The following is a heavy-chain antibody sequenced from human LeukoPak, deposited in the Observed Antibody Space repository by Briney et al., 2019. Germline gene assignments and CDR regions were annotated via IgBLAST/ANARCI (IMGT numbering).Heavy chain of an antibody. CDR3: AAGKTFGWFDP. V-gene: IGHV4-34*01. J-gene: IGHJ5*02. D-gene: IGHD3-3*01. Sequence: SETLSLTCAVYGGSFSGYYWSWIRQPPGKGLEWIGEINHSGSTNYNPSLKSRVTISVDTSKNQFSLKPSSVTAADTAVYYCAAGKTFGWFDPWGQGTLVTVSS. CDR2: INHSGST. CDR1: GGSFSGYY.